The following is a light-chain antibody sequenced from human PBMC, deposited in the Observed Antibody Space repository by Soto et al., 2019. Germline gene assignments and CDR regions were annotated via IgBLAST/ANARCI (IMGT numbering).Light chain of an antibody. CDR3: SSYTSSSTPI. CDR1: SSDVGGYNY. J-gene: IGLJ1*01. CDR2: EVS. V-gene: IGLV2-14*01. Sequence: QSALTQPASVSGSPGQSITISCTGTSSDVGGYNYVSWYQQHPGKAPKLMIYEVSNRPSWVSNRFSGSKSGNTASLTISGLQAEDEADYYCSSYTSSSTPIFGTGTKVTVL.